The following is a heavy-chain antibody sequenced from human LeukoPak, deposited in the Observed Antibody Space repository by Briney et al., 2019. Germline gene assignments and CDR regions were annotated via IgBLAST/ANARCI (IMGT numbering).Heavy chain of an antibody. CDR2: IYYSGST. D-gene: IGHD2-15*01. CDR3: ARGLPFNRRPNAFDI. CDR1: GGSIRSYY. J-gene: IGHJ3*02. Sequence: PSETLSLTCTVPGGSIRSYYWSWIRQPPGKGLEWIGYIYYSGSTNYNPSLKSRVTISVDTSKNQFSLKLTSVTAADTAVYYCARGLPFNRRPNAFDIWGQGTMVTVSS. V-gene: IGHV4-59*01.